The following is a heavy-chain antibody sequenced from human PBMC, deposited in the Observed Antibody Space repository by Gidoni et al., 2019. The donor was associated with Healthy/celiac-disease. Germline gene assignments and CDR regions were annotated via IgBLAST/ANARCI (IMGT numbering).Heavy chain of an antibody. J-gene: IGHJ4*02. Sequence: EVQLVQSGAAVTTPGGSLKISCKGSGSSFTSYWIGWVRQMPGKVLEWRGIIYPGDAETRYSPSFQGQVTISADKSIRTAYLQWSSLKASDTAMYYCARLGITGTLGYWGQGTLVTVSS. D-gene: IGHD1-7*01. CDR3: ARLGITGTLGY. CDR1: GSSFTSYW. V-gene: IGHV5-51*01. CDR2: IYPGDAET.